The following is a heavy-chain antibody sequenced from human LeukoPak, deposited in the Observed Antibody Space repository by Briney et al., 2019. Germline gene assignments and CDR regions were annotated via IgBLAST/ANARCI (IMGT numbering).Heavy chain of an antibody. CDR2: IKQDGNGK. J-gene: IGHJ4*02. Sequence: GGSLRLSCAASRFTLGTYWMSWVRQAPGKGLEWVANIKQDGNGKYYVDSVEGRFTISRDNAKNSLYLQMSSLRVEDTAVYYCARDYQGHFEYWGQGTLVTVSS. CDR1: RFTLGTYW. CDR3: ARDYQGHFEY. V-gene: IGHV3-7*05. D-gene: IGHD2-2*01.